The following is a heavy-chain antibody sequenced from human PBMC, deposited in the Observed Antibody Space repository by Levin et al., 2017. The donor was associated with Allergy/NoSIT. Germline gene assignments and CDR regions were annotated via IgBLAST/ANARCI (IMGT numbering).Heavy chain of an antibody. CDR3: ARSGAVRGVKNWFDP. CDR2: ISAYNGNT. Sequence: ASVKVSCKASGYTFTSYGISWVRQAPGQGLEWMGWISAYNGNTNYAQKLQGRVTMTTDTSTSTAYMELRSLRSDDTAVYYCARSGAVRGVKNWFDPWGQGTLVTVSS. V-gene: IGHV1-18*01. J-gene: IGHJ5*02. D-gene: IGHD3-10*01. CDR1: GYTFTSYG.